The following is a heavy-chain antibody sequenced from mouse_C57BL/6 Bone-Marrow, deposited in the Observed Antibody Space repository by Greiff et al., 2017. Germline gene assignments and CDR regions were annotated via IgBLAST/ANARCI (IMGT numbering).Heavy chain of an antibody. CDR1: GFTFSSYG. J-gene: IGHJ3*01. CDR2: LSSGGSYT. V-gene: IGHV5-6*01. CDR3: ARLGGYDGAWFAY. Sequence: EVMLVESGGDLVKPGGSLKLSCAASGFTFSSYGMSWVRQPPDKRLGWVATLSSGGSYTYYPDSVKGRFTISRDNAKNTLYLQMSSLMSEDTAMYYWARLGGYDGAWFAYWGQGNLVTVSA. D-gene: IGHD2-2*01.